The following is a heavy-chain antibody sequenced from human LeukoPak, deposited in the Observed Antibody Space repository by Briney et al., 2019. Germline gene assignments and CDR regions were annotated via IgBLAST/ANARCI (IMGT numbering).Heavy chain of an antibody. CDR3: ASAPGYSYAMDV. Sequence: SETLSLTCTVSGGSISSYYWSWIRQPPGKGLEWIGEINHSGSTNYNPSLKSRVTISVDTSKNQFSLKLSSVTAADTAVYYCASAPGYSYAMDVWGQGTTVTVSS. D-gene: IGHD5-18*01. V-gene: IGHV4-34*01. J-gene: IGHJ6*02. CDR2: INHSGST. CDR1: GGSISSYY.